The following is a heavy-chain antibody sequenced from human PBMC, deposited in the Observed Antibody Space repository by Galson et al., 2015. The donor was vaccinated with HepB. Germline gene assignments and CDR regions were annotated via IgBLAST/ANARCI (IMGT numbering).Heavy chain of an antibody. D-gene: IGHD6-6*01. V-gene: IGHV3-21*04. CDR1: RFTFSSYS. CDR2: ISSSGSYI. Sequence: SLRLSCAASRFTFSSYSMNWVRQAPGKGLEWVSYISSSGSYIYYADSVKGRFTISRDNSRNTLFLQLNSLRAEDTAVYYCAKDVGSGSSLFDYWGRGTLVTVS. CDR3: AKDVGSGSSLFDY. J-gene: IGHJ4*02.